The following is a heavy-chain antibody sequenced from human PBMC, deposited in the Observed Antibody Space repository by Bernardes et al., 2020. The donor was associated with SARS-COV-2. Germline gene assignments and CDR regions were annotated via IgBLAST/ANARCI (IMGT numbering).Heavy chain of an antibody. Sequence: SETLSLTCAVYGGSFSGYYWSWIRQPPGKGLEWIGEINHSGSTNYNPSLKSRVTISVDTSKNQFSLKLSSVTAADTAVYYCAILSTRYDFWSGYRFDYYYYGMDVWGQGTTVTVSS. D-gene: IGHD3-3*01. CDR3: AILSTRYDFWSGYRFDYYYYGMDV. CDR1: GGSFSGYY. CDR2: INHSGST. J-gene: IGHJ6*02. V-gene: IGHV4-34*01.